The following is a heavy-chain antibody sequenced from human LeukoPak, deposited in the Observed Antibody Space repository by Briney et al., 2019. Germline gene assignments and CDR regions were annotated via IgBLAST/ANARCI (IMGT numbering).Heavy chain of an antibody. CDR2: ISGSGGCT. J-gene: IGHJ6*02. CDR3: AKDRYGMDV. V-gene: IGHV3-23*01. Sequence: GGSLRLSCAASGFAFSSYAMSWVRQAPGKGLEWVSAISGSGGCTYYADSVKGRFTISRDNSNNTLYLQMNSLRAEDTAVYYCAKDRYGMDVWGQGTTVTVSS. CDR1: GFAFSSYA.